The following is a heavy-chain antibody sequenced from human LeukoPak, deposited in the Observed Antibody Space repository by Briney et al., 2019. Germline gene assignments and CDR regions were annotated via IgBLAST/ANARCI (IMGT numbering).Heavy chain of an antibody. CDR3: AKDLRSSADSKMGAADY. CDR2: IYSGGST. Sequence: GGSLRLSCAASGFTVSSNYMSWVRQAPGKGLEWVSVIYSGGSTYYADSVKGGFTISRDNSKNTLYLQMNSLRAEDTAVYYCAKDLRSSADSKMGAADYWGQGTLVTVSS. CDR1: GFTVSSNY. J-gene: IGHJ4*02. D-gene: IGHD1-26*01. V-gene: IGHV3-66*01.